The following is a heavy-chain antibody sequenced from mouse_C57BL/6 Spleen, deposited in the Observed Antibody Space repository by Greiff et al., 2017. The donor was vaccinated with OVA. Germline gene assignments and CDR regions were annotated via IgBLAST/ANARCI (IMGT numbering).Heavy chain of an antibody. J-gene: IGHJ2*01. CDR1: GFTFSDYG. CDR2: ISRGSSTI. D-gene: IGHD1-1*01. Sequence: EVQLQESGGGLVKPGGSLKLSCAASGFTFSDYGMHWVRQAPEKGLEWVAYISRGSSTIYYADTVKGRFTISRDNAKNTLFLQMTSLRSEDTAMYYCAILWPRGGYWGQGTTLTVSS. V-gene: IGHV5-17*01. CDR3: AILWPRGGY.